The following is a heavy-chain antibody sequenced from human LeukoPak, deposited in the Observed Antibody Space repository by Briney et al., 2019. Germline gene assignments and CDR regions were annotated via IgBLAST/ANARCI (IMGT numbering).Heavy chain of an antibody. V-gene: IGHV1-18*01. CDR2: ISAYNGNT. Sequence: ASVKVSCKASGYTFSSHGISWVRQAPGQGLEWMAWISAYNGNTNYAQKLQGRVTMTTDTSTSTAYMELRSLRSDDTAVYYCARVEEDCSSTSCSGSLNFDYWGQGTLVTVSS. J-gene: IGHJ4*02. D-gene: IGHD2-2*01. CDR3: ARVEEDCSSTSCSGSLNFDY. CDR1: GYTFSSHG.